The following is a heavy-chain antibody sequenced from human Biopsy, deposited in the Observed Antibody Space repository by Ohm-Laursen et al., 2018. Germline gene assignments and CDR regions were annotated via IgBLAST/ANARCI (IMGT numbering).Heavy chain of an antibody. CDR1: GDSVSSGSFY. CDR3: ARGMRSSGWPYFDS. D-gene: IGHD6-19*01. V-gene: IGHV4-61*01. J-gene: IGHJ4*02. CDR2: IYDRGSTA. Sequence: SDTLSLTCTVSGDSVSSGSFYWTWIRQPPGQGLEYIGYIYDRGSTANYNPSLESRDTMSVDMPKNQFSLKLSSVTAADTAIYYCARGMRSSGWPYFDSWGQGTLVTVSS.